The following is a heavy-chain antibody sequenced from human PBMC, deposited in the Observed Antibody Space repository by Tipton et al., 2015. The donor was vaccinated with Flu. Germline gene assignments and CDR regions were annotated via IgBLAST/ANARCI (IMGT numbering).Heavy chain of an antibody. CDR2: INPNSGGR. V-gene: IGHV1-2*02. Sequence: QVQLVQSGAEVRKPGASVKVSCETSGYTFSDYYIHWVRQVPGQGLEWMGWINPNSGGRIYAQKFQGRVTLTSDTSITTAYMELSRLTSNDTAVYYCARRSWDSWGQATLVTVSS. J-gene: IGHJ4*02. CDR3: ARRSWDS. CDR1: GYTFSDYY.